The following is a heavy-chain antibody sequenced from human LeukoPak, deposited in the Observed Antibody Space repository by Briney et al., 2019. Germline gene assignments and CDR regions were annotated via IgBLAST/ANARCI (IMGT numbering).Heavy chain of an antibody. CDR1: GYTLIEIS. V-gene: IGHV1-24*01. Sequence: ASVKVSCKVSGYTLIEISIYWVRQAPGKGLEWMGGIDPEDGETIYAQKLQGRVTMTEDTSTGTAYMDLSSLTSEDTAVYYCVTEYLGHWGQGTLVIVSS. CDR3: VTEYLGH. CDR2: IDPEDGET. J-gene: IGHJ4*02.